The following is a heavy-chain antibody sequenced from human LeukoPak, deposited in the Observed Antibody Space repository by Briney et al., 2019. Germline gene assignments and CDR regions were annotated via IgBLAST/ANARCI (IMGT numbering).Heavy chain of an antibody. D-gene: IGHD5-24*01. CDR3: ARDPRRGMATIGY. CDR2: IYYSGST. V-gene: IGHV4-39*07. Sequence: SETLSLTCTVSGGSISSSSYYWGWIRQPPGKGLEWIGSIYYSGSTYYNPSLKSRVTISVDTSKNQFSLKLSSVTAADTAVYYCARDPRRGMATIGYWGQGTLVTVSS. CDR1: GGSISSSSYY. J-gene: IGHJ4*02.